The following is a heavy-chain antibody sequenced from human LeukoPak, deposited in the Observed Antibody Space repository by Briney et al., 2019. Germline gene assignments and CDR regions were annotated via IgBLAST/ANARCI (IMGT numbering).Heavy chain of an antibody. Sequence: SETLSLTCTVSGGSISSSSYYWGWIRQPPGKGLEWIGSIYYSGSTYYNPSLKSRVTISVDTSKNQFSLKLSSVTAADTAVYYCATVNDYYYYGMDVWGQGTTVTVSS. CDR2: IYYSGST. J-gene: IGHJ6*02. V-gene: IGHV4-39*07. D-gene: IGHD1-1*01. CDR3: ATVNDYYYYGMDV. CDR1: GGSISSSSYY.